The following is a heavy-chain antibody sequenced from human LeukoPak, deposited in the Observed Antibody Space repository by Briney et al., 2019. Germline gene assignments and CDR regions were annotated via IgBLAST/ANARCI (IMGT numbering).Heavy chain of an antibody. CDR2: IHTSGST. CDR1: GGSISSYY. D-gene: IGHD3-3*01. Sequence: SETLSPTCTVSGGSISSYYWSWIRQPPGRGLEWIGRIHTSGSTYYNPSLKSRVTISVDTSKNQFFLKLSSVTAADTAVYYCARGLTGFWSGYSYYFDYWGQGTLVTVSS. V-gene: IGHV4-4*08. CDR3: ARGLTGFWSGYSYYFDY. J-gene: IGHJ4*02.